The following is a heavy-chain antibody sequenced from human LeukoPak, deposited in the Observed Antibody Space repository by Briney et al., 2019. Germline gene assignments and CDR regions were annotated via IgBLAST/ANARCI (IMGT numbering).Heavy chain of an antibody. CDR3: ARHHHFWSGDARIDY. CDR1: GGSISSSLYY. Sequence: TSETLSLTCTVSGGSISSSLYYWGWIRQPPGKGLEWIGNIYHSGSTYYNPSLKSRVTISVDTSKNQFSLKLSSMTAADTATYYCARHHHFWSGDARIDYWGQGTLVTVSS. V-gene: IGHV4-39*01. CDR2: IYHSGST. D-gene: IGHD3-3*02. J-gene: IGHJ4*02.